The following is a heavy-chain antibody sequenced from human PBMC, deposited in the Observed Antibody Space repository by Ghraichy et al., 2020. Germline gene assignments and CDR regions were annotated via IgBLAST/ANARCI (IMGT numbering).Heavy chain of an antibody. CDR1: GGSISSYY. CDR2: IYYSGST. Sequence: SETLSLTCTVSGGSISSYYWSWIRQPPGKGLEWIGYIYYSGSTNYNPSLKSRVTISVDTSKNQFSLKLSSVTAADTAVYYCARSYYYYGMDVWGQGTTVTVSS. V-gene: IGHV4-59*01. J-gene: IGHJ6*02. CDR3: ARSYYYYGMDV.